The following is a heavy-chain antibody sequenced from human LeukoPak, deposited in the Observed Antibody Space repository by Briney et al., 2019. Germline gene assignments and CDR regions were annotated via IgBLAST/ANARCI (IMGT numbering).Heavy chain of an antibody. J-gene: IGHJ4*02. Sequence: GGSLRLSCSASGFTFNRFYLHWVRQAPGKGLEWVAVISYDGSNKYYADSVKGRFTISRDNSKNTLYLQMNSLRAEDTAVYYCARDIFDYGDYLSQTDYWGQGTLVTVSS. CDR1: GFTFNRFY. D-gene: IGHD4-17*01. CDR2: ISYDGSNK. V-gene: IGHV3-30-3*01. CDR3: ARDIFDYGDYLSQTDY.